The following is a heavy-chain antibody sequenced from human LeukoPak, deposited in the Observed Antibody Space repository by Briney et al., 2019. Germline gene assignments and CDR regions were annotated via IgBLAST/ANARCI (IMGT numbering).Heavy chain of an antibody. D-gene: IGHD3-10*01. CDR2: IRYDGSNK. CDR3: AKDRREGSYYDY. V-gene: IGHV3-30*02. Sequence: PGGSLKLSCAACGFTFSSYGMHWVRQAPGKGLEWVAFIRYDGSNKYYADSVKGRFTISRDNSKNTLYLQMNSLRAEDTAVYYCAKDRREGSYYDYWGQGTLVTVSS. CDR1: GFTFSSYG. J-gene: IGHJ4*02.